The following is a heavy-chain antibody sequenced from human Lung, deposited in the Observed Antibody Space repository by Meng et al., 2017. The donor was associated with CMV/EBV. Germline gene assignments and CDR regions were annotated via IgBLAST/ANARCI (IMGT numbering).Heavy chain of an antibody. J-gene: IGHJ1*01. Sequence: HGRLRESGPALVQPSETLSLTCAVSGDSITNHNWWAWVRQPPGKGLEWIGEIPHRGSSAYNPSLKSRVSMSIDKSKNQFSLKLTSVTAADTAVYHCLRRSGGSVWGQGTLVTVSS. CDR1: GDSITNHNW. D-gene: IGHD3-10*01. V-gene: IGHV4-4*02. CDR3: LRRSGGSV. CDR2: IPHRGSS.